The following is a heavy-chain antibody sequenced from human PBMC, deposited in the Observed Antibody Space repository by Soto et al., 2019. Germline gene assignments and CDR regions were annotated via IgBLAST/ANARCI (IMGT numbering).Heavy chain of an antibody. Sequence: QVQLVPSGAEVKKPGSSVKVSCKASVGTFSSYSITWVRQAPGQGLEWMGEIIPIFGTANYAQKFQGRVTITADESTSTAYMELSSLRSEDTAVYYCARDGGSHSGGIDYWGQGTLVTVSS. CDR3: ARDGGSHSGGIDY. D-gene: IGHD1-26*01. J-gene: IGHJ4*02. V-gene: IGHV1-69*01. CDR1: VGTFSSYS. CDR2: IIPIFGTA.